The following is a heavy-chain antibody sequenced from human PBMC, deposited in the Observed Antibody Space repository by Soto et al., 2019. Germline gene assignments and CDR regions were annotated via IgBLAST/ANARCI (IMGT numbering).Heavy chain of an antibody. CDR2: IYYSGST. J-gene: IGHJ6*03. V-gene: IGHV4-59*01. D-gene: IGHD4-17*01. Sequence: PSETLSLTCTVSGGSISSYYWSWIRQQPGKGLEWIGYIYYSGSTNYNPSLKSRVTISVDTSKNQFSLKLSSVTAADTAVYYCARVPTVTTYYYYHYMDVWGKGTTVTVSS. CDR3: ARVPTVTTYYYYHYMDV. CDR1: GGSISSYY.